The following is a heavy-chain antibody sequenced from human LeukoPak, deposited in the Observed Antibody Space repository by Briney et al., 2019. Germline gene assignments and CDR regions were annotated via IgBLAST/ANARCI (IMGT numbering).Heavy chain of an antibody. CDR3: ARDQSLYSSGWENYFDY. CDR2: IYYSGST. Sequence: SETLSLTCTVSGYSISSGYYWGWIRQPPGKGLEWIGSIYYSGSTYYNPSLKSRVTISVDTSKNQFSLKLSSVTAADTAVYYCARDQSLYSSGWENYFDYWGQGTLVTVSS. V-gene: IGHV4-38-2*02. CDR1: GYSISSGYY. J-gene: IGHJ4*02. D-gene: IGHD6-19*01.